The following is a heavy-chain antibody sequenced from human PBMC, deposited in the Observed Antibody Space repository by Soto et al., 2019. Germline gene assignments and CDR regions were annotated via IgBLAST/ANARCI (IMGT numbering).Heavy chain of an antibody. J-gene: IGHJ6*03. CDR2: IYSGGST. Sequence: GGSLRLSCAASGFTVSSNYMSWVRQAPGKGLEWVSVIYSGGSTYYADSEKGRFTISRDNSKNTLYLQMNSLRAEDTAVYYCARSTTVLPSYYYYYYMDVWGKGTTVTVSS. CDR3: ARSTTVLPSYYYYYYMDV. CDR1: GFTVSSNY. D-gene: IGHD4-17*01. V-gene: IGHV3-66*01.